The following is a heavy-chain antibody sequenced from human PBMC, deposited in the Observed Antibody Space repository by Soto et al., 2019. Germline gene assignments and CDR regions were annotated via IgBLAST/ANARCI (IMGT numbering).Heavy chain of an antibody. CDR1: GFTFSSYA. Sequence: GGSLRLSCSASGFTFSSYAMHWVRQAPGKGLEYVSAISSNGGSTYYADSVKGRFTISRDNSKNTLYLQMSSLRAEDTAVYYCVKGGYYDSRNEDDAFDIWGQGTMVTVSS. D-gene: IGHD3-22*01. CDR2: ISSNGGST. V-gene: IGHV3-64D*08. CDR3: VKGGYYDSRNEDDAFDI. J-gene: IGHJ3*02.